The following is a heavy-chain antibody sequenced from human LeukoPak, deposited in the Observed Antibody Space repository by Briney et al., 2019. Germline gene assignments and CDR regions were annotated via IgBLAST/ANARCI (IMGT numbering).Heavy chain of an antibody. J-gene: IGHJ4*02. Sequence: PGGSLRLSCAASGFTFSSYAMSWVRQAPGKGLEWVSGISDSGGTTYYADSVKGRFTISRDNSKNTLYLQMNSLRAEDTAAYYCAKEVASGYPHYFFDYWGQGTLVTVSS. CDR3: AKEVASGYPHYFFDY. V-gene: IGHV3-23*01. CDR2: ISDSGGTT. CDR1: GFTFSSYA. D-gene: IGHD3-22*01.